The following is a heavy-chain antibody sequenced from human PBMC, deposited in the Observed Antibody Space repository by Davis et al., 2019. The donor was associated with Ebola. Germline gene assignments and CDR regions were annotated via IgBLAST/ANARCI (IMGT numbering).Heavy chain of an antibody. D-gene: IGHD3-10*01. CDR2: INPSGGST. CDR1: GYTFTSYY. CDR3: ARTGPAANSELLWFGELLLALDY. J-gene: IGHJ4*02. Sequence: ASVKVSCKASGYTFTSYYMHWVRQAPGQGLEWMGIINPSGGSTSYAQKFQGRVTMTRDTSTSTVYMELSSLRSEDTAVYYCARTGPAANSELLWFGELLLALDYWGQGTLVTVSS. V-gene: IGHV1-46*01.